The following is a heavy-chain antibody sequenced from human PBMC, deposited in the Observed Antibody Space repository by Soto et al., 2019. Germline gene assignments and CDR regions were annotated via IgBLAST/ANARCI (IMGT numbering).Heavy chain of an antibody. CDR1: GGTFGNSA. V-gene: IGHV1-69*12. CDR2: IVPMFGTA. J-gene: IGHJ5*02. D-gene: IGHD3-3*01. CDR3: ARDGDPEYAFWSGPLGGGRFDP. Sequence: QVQLVQSGAEVKKPGSSVNVSCKTSGGTFGNSAVTWVRQAPGQGLEWMGGIVPMFGTANYAQKFQGRVRITADESTSTAYMELTRLRSDDTAVYYCARDGDPEYAFWSGPLGGGRFDPWGQGTQVTVSS.